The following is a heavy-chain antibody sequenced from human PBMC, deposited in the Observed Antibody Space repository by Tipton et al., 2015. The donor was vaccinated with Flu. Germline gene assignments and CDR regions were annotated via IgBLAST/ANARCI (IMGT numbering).Heavy chain of an antibody. CDR2: INHSGST. V-gene: IGHV4-34*01. CDR1: GGSISGYY. D-gene: IGHD6-19*01. J-gene: IGHJ6*03. Sequence: TLSLTCTVSGGSISGYYWSWIRQPPGKGLEWIGEINHSGSTNYNPSLKSRVTISVDTSKNQFSLKLSSVTAADTAVYYCARGSHIAVAGTVGYYYYYMDVWGKGTTVTVSS. CDR3: ARGSHIAVAGTVGYYYYYMDV.